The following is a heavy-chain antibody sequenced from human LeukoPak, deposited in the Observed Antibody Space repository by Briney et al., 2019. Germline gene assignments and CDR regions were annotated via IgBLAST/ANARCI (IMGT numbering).Heavy chain of an antibody. CDR1: GFTFSTYA. D-gene: IGHD3-22*01. J-gene: IGHJ4*02. CDR3: AKGKGNYYDRSGYYVLDY. CDR2: IWYDGSNK. V-gene: IGHV3-33*06. Sequence: GRSLRLSCAASGFTFSTYAMHWVRQAPGKGLEWEAVIWYDGSNKYYADSVKGRFTISRDNSKNTLYPQMNSLRAEDTAVYYCAKGKGNYYDRSGYYVLDYWGQGTLVTVSS.